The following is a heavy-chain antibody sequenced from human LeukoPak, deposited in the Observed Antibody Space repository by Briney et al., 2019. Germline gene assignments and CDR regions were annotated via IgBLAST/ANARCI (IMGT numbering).Heavy chain of an antibody. J-gene: IGHJ4*02. CDR3: ARESETSGWYDY. Sequence: GGSLRLSCAASGFTFNTYAMSWVRQAPGKGLEWVSLISGDGGSTFYADSVRGRFTISRDNTRKSLSLQMSSLRSEDTALYYCARESETSGWYDYWGQGTLVTVSS. CDR2: ISGDGGST. CDR1: GFTFNTYA. V-gene: IGHV3-43*02. D-gene: IGHD6-19*01.